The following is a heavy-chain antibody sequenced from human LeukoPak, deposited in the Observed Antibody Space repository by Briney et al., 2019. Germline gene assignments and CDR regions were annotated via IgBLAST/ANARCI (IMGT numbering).Heavy chain of an antibody. CDR3: ARAPNWNYAQNYYFDY. CDR1: DYSINSGYY. V-gene: IGHV4-38-2*02. D-gene: IGHD1-7*01. Sequence: SEALSLTCTVSDYSINSGYYWDWIRQPPGKWLEWIGSIYHSGSTYYNPSLKSRVTISVDTSKNQFSLKLSSVTAADTAVYYCARAPNWNYAQNYYFDYWGQGTLVTVSS. CDR2: IYHSGST. J-gene: IGHJ4*02.